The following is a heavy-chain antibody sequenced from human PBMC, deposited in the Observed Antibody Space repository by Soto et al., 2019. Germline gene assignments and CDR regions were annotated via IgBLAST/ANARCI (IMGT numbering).Heavy chain of an antibody. V-gene: IGHV3-30*18. D-gene: IGHD6-13*01. J-gene: IGHJ6*02. CDR1: GFTFSSYG. CDR2: ISYDGSNK. CDR3: AKDAESSSWYARSYYYGMDV. Sequence: VQLVESGGGVVQPGRSLRLSCAASGFTFSSYGMHWVRQAPGKGLEWVAVISYDGSNKYYADSVKGRFTISRDNSKNTLYLQMNSLRAEDTAVYYCAKDAESSSWYARSYYYGMDVWGQGTTVTVSS.